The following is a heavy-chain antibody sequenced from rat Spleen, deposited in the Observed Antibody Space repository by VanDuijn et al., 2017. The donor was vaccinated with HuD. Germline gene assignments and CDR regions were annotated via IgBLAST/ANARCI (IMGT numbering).Heavy chain of an antibody. CDR1: GFTFNKYW. V-gene: IGHV5-31*01. Sequence: EVQLVESGGGLVQPGRSLKLSCVASGFTFNKYWMTWIRQAPTKGLEWVATISSEGRSSYYRDSVKGRFTISRDSAKSTLYLQMESLRSEDTATYYCAKDMSRTIAAISYWYFDFWGPGTMVTVSS. CDR2: ISSEGRSS. D-gene: IGHD1-2*01. J-gene: IGHJ1*01. CDR3: AKDMSRTIAAISYWYFDF.